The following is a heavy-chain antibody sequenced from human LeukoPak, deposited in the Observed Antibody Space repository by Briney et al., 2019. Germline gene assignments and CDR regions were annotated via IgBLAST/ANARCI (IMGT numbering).Heavy chain of an antibody. D-gene: IGHD2-8*01. V-gene: IGHV4-59*01. CDR1: GGSISSYY. Sequence: SETLSLTCTVSGGSISSYYWSGIRQPPGEGLGWVGYIYYSGSTNYNPSLKSRVTISVHSSKNQFSLKLSSVTAADTVVYYWARGQSGGYCTDGGCYMGWCDPGGQGTLVTVSS. CDR3: ARGQSGGYCTDGGCYMGWCDP. CDR2: IYYSGST. J-gene: IGHJ5*02.